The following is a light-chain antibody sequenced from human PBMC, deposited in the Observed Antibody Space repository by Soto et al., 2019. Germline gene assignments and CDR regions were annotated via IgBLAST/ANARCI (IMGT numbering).Light chain of an antibody. J-gene: IGLJ2*01. CDR3: RPFKGSSPVL. V-gene: IGLV2-14*01. CDR1: SRDVGAYNY. CDR2: EVV. Sequence: QSALTQPASVSGSPGQSITISCTGTSRDVGAYNYVSWYQHHPGKAPKLIIYEVVYRPSGISNRFSGSKSGNTASLAISGPQAEDGADYYRRPFKGSSPVLFGGGTQLNVL.